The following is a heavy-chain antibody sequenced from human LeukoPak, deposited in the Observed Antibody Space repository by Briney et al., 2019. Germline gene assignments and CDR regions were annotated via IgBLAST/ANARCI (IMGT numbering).Heavy chain of an antibody. V-gene: IGHV3-48*03. CDR1: GFTFSSYE. CDR2: IATGGSAI. D-gene: IGHD2-2*01. Sequence: PGGSLRLSCAASGFTFSSYEMSWVRQAPGKGLEWVSYIATGGSAIYYADSVRGRFTISRDNAKNSLYLQMNSLRAEDMAVYYCVRGGYCSSTICYWNNAFDMWGQGTMVTVSS. J-gene: IGHJ3*02. CDR3: VRGGYCSSTICYWNNAFDM.